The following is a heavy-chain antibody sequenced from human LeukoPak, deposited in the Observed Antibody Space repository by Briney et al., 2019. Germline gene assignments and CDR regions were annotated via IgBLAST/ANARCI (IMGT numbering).Heavy chain of an antibody. D-gene: IGHD6-13*01. CDR3: AGLPGIAAAGTPIYYYGMDV. V-gene: IGHV1-69*13. J-gene: IGHJ6*02. Sequence: SVKVSCKASGGTFSSYAISWVRQAPGQGLEWMGGIIPILGTANYAQKFQGRVTITADESTSTACMELSSLRSEDTAVYYCAGLPGIAAAGTPIYYYGMDVWGQGTTVTVSS. CDR1: GGTFSSYA. CDR2: IIPILGTA.